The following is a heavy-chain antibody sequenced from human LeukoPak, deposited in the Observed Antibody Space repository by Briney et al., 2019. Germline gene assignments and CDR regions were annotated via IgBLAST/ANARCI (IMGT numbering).Heavy chain of an antibody. V-gene: IGHV4-38-2*02. D-gene: IGHD6-6*01. CDR1: GYSIGTGYY. CDR3: ARAMSIAARLRTIFDY. Sequence: SETLSLTCTVSGYSIGTGYYWDWIRQPPGKGLEWIGTFYHGGSTYYNPSPKSRVTISVDTSKNQFSLNLTSVTAADTAVYYCARAMSIAARLRTIFDYWGQGTLVTVSS. J-gene: IGHJ4*02. CDR2: FYHGGST.